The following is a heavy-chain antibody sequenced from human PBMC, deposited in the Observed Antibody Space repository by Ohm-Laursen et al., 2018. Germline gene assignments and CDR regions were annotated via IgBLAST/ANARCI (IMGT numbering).Heavy chain of an antibody. J-gene: IGHJ3*02. CDR3: ARTEWFGELFAFDI. CDR2: IYYSGST. D-gene: IGHD3-10*01. V-gene: IGHV4-61*01. Sequence: SETLSLTCTVSGGSVSRASYYWSWIRQPPGKGLEWIGYIYYSGSTNYNPSLKSRVTISVDTSKNQFSLKLSSVTAADTAVYYCARTEWFGELFAFDIWGQGTMVTVSS. CDR1: GGSVSRASYY.